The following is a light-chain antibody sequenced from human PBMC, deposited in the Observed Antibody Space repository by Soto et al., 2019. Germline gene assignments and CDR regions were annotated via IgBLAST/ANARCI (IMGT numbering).Light chain of an antibody. CDR3: QQHSNWLSIP. J-gene: IGKJ5*01. CDR2: DAS. V-gene: IGKV3-11*02. CDR1: QSVSSY. Sequence: EIGLTQSPATLSLSPGERATLSCRASQSVSSYLAWYQQKPGQAPRLLIYDASNRATGIPARFSGSGSGRDCSRTISSLEPEDFAVYYCQQHSNWLSIPFGQGTRLEIK.